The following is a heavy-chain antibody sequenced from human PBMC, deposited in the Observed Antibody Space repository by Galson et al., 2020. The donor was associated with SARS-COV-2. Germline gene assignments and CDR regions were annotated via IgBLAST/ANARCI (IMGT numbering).Heavy chain of an antibody. J-gene: IGHJ3*02. CDR2: ISAYNGNT. CDR1: GYTFTSYG. CDR3: ARAGDIVVVPAALDAFDI. V-gene: IGHV1-18*01. Sequence: ASVKVSCKASGYTFTSYGISWVRQAPGQGLEWMGWISAYNGNTNYAQKLQGRVTMTTDTSTSTAYMELRSLRSDDTAVYYCARAGDIVVVPAALDAFDIWGQGTMVTVSS. D-gene: IGHD2-2*01.